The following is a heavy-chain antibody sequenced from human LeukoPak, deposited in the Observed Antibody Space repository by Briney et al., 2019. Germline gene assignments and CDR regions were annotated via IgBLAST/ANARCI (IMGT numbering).Heavy chain of an antibody. D-gene: IGHD6-19*01. Sequence: GGSLRLSCAASGFTFSTYSGNWIRQAPGKGLEWVSYISSSSSTIYYADSVKGRFTISRDNAKNSLYLQMNSLRAEDTAVYYCAKDLSSVADSSDYWGQGTLVTVSS. CDR2: ISSSSSTI. CDR1: GFTFSTYS. J-gene: IGHJ4*02. V-gene: IGHV3-48*01. CDR3: AKDLSSVADSSDY.